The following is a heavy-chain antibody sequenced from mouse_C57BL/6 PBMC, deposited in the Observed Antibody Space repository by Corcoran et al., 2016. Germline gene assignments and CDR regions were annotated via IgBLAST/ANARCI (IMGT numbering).Heavy chain of an antibody. J-gene: IGHJ4*01. CDR2: IYLGSGNT. Sequence: QVQLQQSGVELARPGASVKLSCKASGYTFTSYGISWVKQRTGQGLEWIGEIYLGSGNTYYNEKFKGKATLTADKSSSTAYMDLRSLTSDDSAVYFCARRLPYAMDDWGQGTSGTVSS. CDR3: ARRLPYAMDD. V-gene: IGHV1-81*01. D-gene: IGHD6-1*01. CDR1: GYTFTSYG.